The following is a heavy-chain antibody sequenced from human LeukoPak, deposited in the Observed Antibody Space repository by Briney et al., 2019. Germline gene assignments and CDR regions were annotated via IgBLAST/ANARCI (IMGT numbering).Heavy chain of an antibody. CDR2: IIPIFGTA. Sequence: GASVKVSCKASGGTFSSYAISWVRQAPGQGLEWMGGIIPIFGTANYAQKFQGRVTIATDESTSTAYMELSSLRSEDTAVYYCVRGSVGGGVPAAINWFDPWGQGTLVTVFS. J-gene: IGHJ5*02. D-gene: IGHD2-2*02. CDR1: GGTFSSYA. CDR3: VRGSVGGGVPAAINWFDP. V-gene: IGHV1-69*05.